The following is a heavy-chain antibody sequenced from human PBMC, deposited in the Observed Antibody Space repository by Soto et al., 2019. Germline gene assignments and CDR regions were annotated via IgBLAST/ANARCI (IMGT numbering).Heavy chain of an antibody. CDR1: GGSISSTDW. D-gene: IGHD1-26*01. Sequence: QVQLQESSPGLVKPSGTLSLTCAVSGGSISSTDWWSWVRQPPGKGLEWIGEIYHGGSTNYNPSLKSRVTISVDRSKNQFSLKLTSVTAADTAVYYCASSKSGGSYYSDYRGQGTLVIVSS. J-gene: IGHJ4*02. V-gene: IGHV4-4*02. CDR2: IYHGGST. CDR3: ASSKSGGSYYSDY.